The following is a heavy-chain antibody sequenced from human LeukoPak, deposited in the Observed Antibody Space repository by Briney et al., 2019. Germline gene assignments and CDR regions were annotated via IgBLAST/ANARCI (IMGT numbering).Heavy chain of an antibody. V-gene: IGHV3-13*04. J-gene: IGHJ4*02. CDR1: GFTFSSYD. D-gene: IGHD5-12*01. Sequence: GGSLRLSCAASGFTFSSYDMHWVRQATGKGLEWVSTLGTAGDTYYPGSVKGRFTISRENAKNSLYLQMNSLRAGDTAVYYCARDRAGHDGFDYWGQGTLVTVSS. CDR3: ARDRAGHDGFDY. CDR2: LGTAGDT.